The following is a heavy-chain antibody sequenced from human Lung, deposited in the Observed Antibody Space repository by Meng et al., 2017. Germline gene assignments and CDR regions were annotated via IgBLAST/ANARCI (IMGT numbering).Heavy chain of an antibody. CDR2: INHSGST. D-gene: IGHD4-11*01. CDR3: ARGPTTMAHDFDY. Sequence: QWGAGLWKLSETLSLTCVVSGGSFSDYYWSWIRQPPGKGLEWIGEINHSGSTNYNPSLESRATISVDTSQNNLSLKLSSVTAADSAVYYCARGPTTMAHDFDYWGQGTLVTVSS. CDR1: GGSFSDYY. J-gene: IGHJ4*02. V-gene: IGHV4-34*01.